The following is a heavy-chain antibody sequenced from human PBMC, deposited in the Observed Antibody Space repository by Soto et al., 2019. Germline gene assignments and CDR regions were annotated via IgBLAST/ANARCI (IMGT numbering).Heavy chain of an antibody. CDR3: ASDSSGYYRGLSAFDI. Sequence: QVQLVQSGAEVKKPGSSVKVSCKASGGTFSSYAISWVRQAPGQGLEWMGGIIPIFGTANYAQKFQGRVTITADESTSTAYMELSSLRSEDTAVYYCASDSSGYYRGLSAFDIWGQGTMVTVSS. CDR1: GGTFSSYA. V-gene: IGHV1-69*01. CDR2: IIPIFGTA. D-gene: IGHD3-22*01. J-gene: IGHJ3*02.